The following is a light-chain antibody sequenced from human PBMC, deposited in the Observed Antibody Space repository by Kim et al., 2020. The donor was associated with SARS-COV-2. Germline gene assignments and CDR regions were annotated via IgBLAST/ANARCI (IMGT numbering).Light chain of an antibody. J-gene: IGLJ3*02. CDR2: AVT. Sequence: GQSVTISCTGTSSDVSGYNYVSWYQLHPGKAPKLMIYAVTERPSGVPDRFSGSKSGNTAFLTISGLQAEDEADYYCSSYAGSSSLLFGGGTKVTVL. V-gene: IGLV2-11*01. CDR3: SSYAGSSSLL. CDR1: SSDVSGYNY.